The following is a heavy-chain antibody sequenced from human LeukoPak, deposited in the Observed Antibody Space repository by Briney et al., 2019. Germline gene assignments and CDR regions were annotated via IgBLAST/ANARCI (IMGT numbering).Heavy chain of an antibody. CDR2: ISSSSSYI. J-gene: IGHJ4*02. CDR3: ARGLRYIDLGHDYFDY. D-gene: IGHD4-17*01. V-gene: IGHV3-21*01. CDR1: GFTFSSYS. Sequence: GGSLRLSCAASGFTFSSYSMNWVRQAPGKGLEWVSSISSSSSYIYYADSVKGRFTISRDNAKNSLYLQMNSLRAEDTAVYYCARGLRYIDLGHDYFDYWGQGTLVTVSS.